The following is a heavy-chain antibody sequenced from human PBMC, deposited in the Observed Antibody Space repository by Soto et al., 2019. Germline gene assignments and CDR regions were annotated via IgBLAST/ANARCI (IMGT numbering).Heavy chain of an antibody. CDR2: MNPNRGNT. CDR3: ARKKAGAIDS. CDR1: GYTFTSYD. D-gene: IGHD3-10*01. V-gene: IGHV1-8*01. J-gene: IGHJ4*02. Sequence: QVQLVQSGAEVKKPGASVKVSCKASGYTFTSYDINWVRQATGLGLEWMGWMNPNRGNTGYAQKYQARVTMTRHTSISTAYMELSSLRSEDTGVYYCARKKAGAIDSWGQGTLVTVSS.